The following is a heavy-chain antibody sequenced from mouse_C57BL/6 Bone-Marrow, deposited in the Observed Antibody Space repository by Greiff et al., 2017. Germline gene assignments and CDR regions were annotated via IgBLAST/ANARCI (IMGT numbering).Heavy chain of an antibody. J-gene: IGHJ4*01. V-gene: IGHV7-3*01. CDR1: GFTFTDYY. CDR2: IRNKANGYTT. CDR3: ARSTVVAGAMDY. D-gene: IGHD1-1*01. Sequence: DVKLVESGGGLVQPGGSLSLSCAASGFTFTDYYMSWVRQPPGKALEWLGFIRNKANGYTTEYSASVKGRFNISSDNSQSILYLQMNALRAEDSATYYCARSTVVAGAMDYWGQGTSVTVSS.